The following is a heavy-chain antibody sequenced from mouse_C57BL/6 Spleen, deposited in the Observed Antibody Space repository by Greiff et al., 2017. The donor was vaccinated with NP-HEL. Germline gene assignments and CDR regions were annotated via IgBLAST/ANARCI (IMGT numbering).Heavy chain of an antibody. CDR1: GYTFTSYW. V-gene: IGHV1-69*01. Sequence: QVQLQQPGAELVMPGASVKLSCKASGYTFTSYWMHWVKQRPGQGLEWIGEIDPSDSYTNYNQKFKGKSTLTVDKSSSTAYMQLSSLTSEDSAVYYCARYGSNPYWYFDVWGTGTTVTVSS. D-gene: IGHD1-1*01. J-gene: IGHJ1*03. CDR3: ARYGSNPYWYFDV. CDR2: IDPSDSYT.